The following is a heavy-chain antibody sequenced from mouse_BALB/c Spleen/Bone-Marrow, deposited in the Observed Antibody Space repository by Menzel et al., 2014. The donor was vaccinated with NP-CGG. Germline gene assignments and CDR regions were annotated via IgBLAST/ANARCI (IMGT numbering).Heavy chain of an antibody. D-gene: IGHD1-1*01. CDR1: GFTFSDFY. CDR2: SRNKANDYTT. J-gene: IGHJ4*01. V-gene: IGHV7-1*02. Sequence: EVKLMESGGGLVQPGGSLRLSCATSGFTFSDFYMEWVRQPPGKRLEWIAASRNKANDYTTEYSASVKGRFIVSRVTSQSILYLQMNALRAEDTAIYYCARDYYGGSYYAMDYWGQGTSVTVSS. CDR3: ARDYYGGSYYAMDY.